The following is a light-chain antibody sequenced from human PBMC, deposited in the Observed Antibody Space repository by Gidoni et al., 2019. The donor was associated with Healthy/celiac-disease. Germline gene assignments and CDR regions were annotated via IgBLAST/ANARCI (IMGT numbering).Light chain of an antibody. V-gene: IGKV3-20*01. J-gene: IGKJ1*01. CDR1: QSVSSSY. CDR3: QQYGSSPT. Sequence: EIELTQSPGTLSVSPGERATLTCRASQSVSSSYLAWYQQKPGQAPRLLIYGASSRATGIPDRFSGSGSGTDFTLTISSLEPEDFAVYYCQQYGSSPTFGQGTKLEIK. CDR2: GAS.